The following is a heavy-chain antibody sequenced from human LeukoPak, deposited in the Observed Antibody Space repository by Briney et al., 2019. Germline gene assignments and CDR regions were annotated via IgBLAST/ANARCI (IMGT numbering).Heavy chain of an antibody. CDR2: IKQEGSEK. J-gene: IGHJ4*02. V-gene: IGHV3-7*01. Sequence: ETLSLTCTVSGGSINSYYWSWIRQPPGKGLEWVANIKQEGSEKYYVDSVKGRFTISRDNAKNSLYLQMNSLRAEDTAVYYCAKERKLLPFDCWGQGTLVTVSS. CDR1: GGSINSYY. CDR3: AKERKLLPFDC. D-gene: IGHD4-23*01.